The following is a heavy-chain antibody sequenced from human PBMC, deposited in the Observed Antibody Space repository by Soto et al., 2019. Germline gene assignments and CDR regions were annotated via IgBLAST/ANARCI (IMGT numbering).Heavy chain of an antibody. J-gene: IGHJ6*03. CDR3: ADSGSYTDV. Sequence: EVQLVESGGGLVQPGGSLRLSCAASGFTFSTYWMTWVRQAPGKGLEWVANIKQDGSEKHYVYSVKGRFTISRDNAKNSLYLQMNSLRAEDTAVYYCADSGSYTDVWGKGTTVIVSS. D-gene: IGHD3-22*01. CDR1: GFTFSTYW. V-gene: IGHV3-7*01. CDR2: IKQDGSEK.